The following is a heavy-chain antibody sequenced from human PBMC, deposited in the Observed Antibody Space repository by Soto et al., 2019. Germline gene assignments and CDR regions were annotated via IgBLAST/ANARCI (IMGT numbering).Heavy chain of an antibody. V-gene: IGHV3-23*01. CDR1: GFTLSSYA. D-gene: IGHD3-22*01. Sequence: GSLRLSCAASGFTLSSYAMSWVRQAPGKGLEWVSAISGSGGSTYYADSVKGRFTISRDNSKNTLYLQMNSLRAEDTAVYYCAKEYYYDSSGYLDYRGQGTLVTVSS. J-gene: IGHJ4*02. CDR3: AKEYYYDSSGYLDY. CDR2: ISGSGGST.